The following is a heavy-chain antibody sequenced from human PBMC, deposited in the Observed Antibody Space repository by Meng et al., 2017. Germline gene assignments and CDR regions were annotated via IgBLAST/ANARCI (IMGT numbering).Heavy chain of an antibody. CDR2: INHSGST. J-gene: IGHJ2*01. V-gene: IGHV4-34*01. Sequence: QGQLQQWGAGLLKPSRSLSLTCAVDGGSFSGSYWSWTRQPPGKGLEWIGEINHSGSTNYNPSLKRRVTISVDTSKNQFSLKLSSVTAADTAVYYCARGRSGTWPWYFDLWGRGTLVTVSS. CDR3: ARGRSGTWPWYFDL. CDR1: GGSFSGSY. D-gene: IGHD1-1*01.